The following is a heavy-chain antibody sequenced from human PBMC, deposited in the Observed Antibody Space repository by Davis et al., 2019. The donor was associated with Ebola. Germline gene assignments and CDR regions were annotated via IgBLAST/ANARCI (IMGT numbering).Heavy chain of an antibody. D-gene: IGHD3-10*01. V-gene: IGHV3-23*01. Sequence: GESLKISCVASGFAFNNFAMTWVRQSPGKGLEWVSAISGSGGTTYYAASVMGRFSVTRDNSKNTVYLQMNSLRAEDTAMYYCAKGLYQLPYNDAFHVWGQGTMATVSS. CDR3: AKGLYQLPYNDAFHV. CDR2: ISGSGGTT. J-gene: IGHJ3*01. CDR1: GFAFNNFA.